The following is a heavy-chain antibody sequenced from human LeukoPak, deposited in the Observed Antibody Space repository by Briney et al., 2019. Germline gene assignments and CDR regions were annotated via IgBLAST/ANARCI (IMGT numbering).Heavy chain of an antibody. J-gene: IGHJ4*02. CDR1: GYTFTSYD. CDR2: MNPNSGNT. CDR3: ARDSGVLLWFGGKNSFDY. Sequence: ASVKVSCKASGYTFTSYDINWVRQATGQGLEWMGWMNPNSGNTGYAQKFQGRVTMTRNTSISTAYMELSSLRSDDTAVYYCARDSGVLLWFGGKNSFDYWGQGTLVTVSS. V-gene: IGHV1-8*01. D-gene: IGHD3-10*01.